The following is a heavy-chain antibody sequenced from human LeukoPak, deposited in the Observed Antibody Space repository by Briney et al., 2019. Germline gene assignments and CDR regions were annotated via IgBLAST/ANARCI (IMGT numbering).Heavy chain of an antibody. D-gene: IGHD4-23*01. CDR2: IKSKAAGETT. Sequence: GGSLRLSCAASGFIFSGAWMSWVRQAPGKGLEWVGRIKSKAAGETTDYAVPVKGRFTISRDESKNTLYLQMNSLKTEDTAMYYCAADLPDYGGGEFDYWGQGALVTVSS. J-gene: IGHJ4*02. CDR3: AADLPDYGGGEFDY. V-gene: IGHV3-15*01. CDR1: GFIFSGAW.